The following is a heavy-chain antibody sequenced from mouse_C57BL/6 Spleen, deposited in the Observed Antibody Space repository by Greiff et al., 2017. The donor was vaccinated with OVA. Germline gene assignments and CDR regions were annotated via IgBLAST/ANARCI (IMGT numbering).Heavy chain of an antibody. CDR3: ERDYYGRLLDY. V-gene: IGHV1-80*01. CDR1: GYAFSSYW. J-gene: IGHJ2*01. D-gene: IGHD1-1*01. CDR2: IYPGDGDA. Sequence: QVQLQQSGAELVKPGASVKISCKASGYAFSSYWMNWVKQRPGKGLEWIGQIYPGDGDANYTGKFKGKATLTAATSSSTAYMQLSSLTSEDSAVYCCERDYYGRLLDYWGQGTTLTVSS.